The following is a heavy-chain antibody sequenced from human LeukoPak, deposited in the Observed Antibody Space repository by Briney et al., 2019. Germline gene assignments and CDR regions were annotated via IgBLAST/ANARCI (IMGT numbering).Heavy chain of an antibody. D-gene: IGHD6-19*01. CDR3: AKDHGFYSSGWNPLFDY. J-gene: IGHJ4*02. V-gene: IGHV3-74*01. CDR2: INTDGSST. CDR1: GFTFSTYW. Sequence: GGSLRLSCVTSGFTFSTYWMHWVRQAPGKGLVWVSRINTDGSSTNYADSVKGRFTISRDNAKNMLYLQMNSLRAEDTAVYYCAKDHGFYSSGWNPLFDYWGQGTLVTVSS.